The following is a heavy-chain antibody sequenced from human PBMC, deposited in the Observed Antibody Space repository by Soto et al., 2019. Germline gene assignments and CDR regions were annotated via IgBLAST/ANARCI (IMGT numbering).Heavy chain of an antibody. CDR3: ARVWTKTASPPEDAFDI. CDR1: GFTFSSYA. V-gene: IGHV3-30-3*01. J-gene: IGHJ3*02. CDR2: ISYDGSNK. Sequence: PGGSLTLSCAASGFTFSSYAMHWVRQAPGKGLEWVAVISYDGSNKYYADSVKGRFTISRDKSKNTLYLQMNSLRAEDTAVYYCARVWTKTASPPEDAFDIWGQGTMVTVSS. D-gene: IGHD2-21*02.